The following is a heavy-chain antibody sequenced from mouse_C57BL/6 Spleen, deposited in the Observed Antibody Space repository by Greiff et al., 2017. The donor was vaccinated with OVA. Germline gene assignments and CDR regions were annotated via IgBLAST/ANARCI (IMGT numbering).Heavy chain of an antibody. D-gene: IGHD3-1*01. CDR1: GYTFTSYW. CDR2: IDPSDSYT. CDR3: ARSGGD. J-gene: IGHJ3*01. Sequence: VQLQQSGAELVKPGASVKLSCKASGYTFTSYWMQWVKQRPGQGLEWIGEIDPSDSYTNYNQKFKGKATLTVDTSSSTAYMQLSSLTSEDSAVYYCARSGGDWGQGTLVTVSA. V-gene: IGHV1-50*01.